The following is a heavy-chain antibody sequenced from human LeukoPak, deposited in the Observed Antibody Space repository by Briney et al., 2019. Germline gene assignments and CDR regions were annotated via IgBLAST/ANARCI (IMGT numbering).Heavy chain of an antibody. V-gene: IGHV1-2*02. CDR1: GYTFTGYY. Sequence: ASVKVSCKASGYTFTGYYMHWVRQAPGQGLEWMGWINPNSGGTNYAQKFQGRVTTTRDTSISTAYMELSRLRSDDTAVYYCARDKYCSSTSCYSHYMDVWGKGTTVTVSS. J-gene: IGHJ6*03. CDR3: ARDKYCSSTSCYSHYMDV. D-gene: IGHD2-2*01. CDR2: INPNSGGT.